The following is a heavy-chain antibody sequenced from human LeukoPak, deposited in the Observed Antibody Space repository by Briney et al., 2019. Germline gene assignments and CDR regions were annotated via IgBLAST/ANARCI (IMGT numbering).Heavy chain of an antibody. D-gene: IGHD5-24*01. CDR1: GFTFSSYG. J-gene: IGHJ4*02. Sequence: GGSLRLSCAASGFTFSSYGMHWVRQAPGKGLEWVAVISYDGSNKYYADSVKGRFTISRDNSKNTLYLQMNSLRAEDTAVYYCARFGRDGYSNFDYWGQGTLVTVSS. CDR3: ARFGRDGYSNFDY. CDR2: ISYDGSNK. V-gene: IGHV3-30*03.